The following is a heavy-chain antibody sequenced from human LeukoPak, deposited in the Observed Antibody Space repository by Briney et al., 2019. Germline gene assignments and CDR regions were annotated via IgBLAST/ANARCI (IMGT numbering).Heavy chain of an antibody. CDR1: GYTFTGYY. CDR2: VNPNSGGT. CDR3: ARGGGIVGATGDY. D-gene: IGHD1-26*01. J-gene: IGHJ4*02. V-gene: IGHV1-2*02. Sequence: ASVKVSCKASGYTFTGYYMHWVRQAPGQGLEWMGWVNPNSGGTNYAQKFQGRVTMTRDTSISTAYMELSRLRSDDTAVCYCARGGGIVGATGDYWGQGTLVTVSS.